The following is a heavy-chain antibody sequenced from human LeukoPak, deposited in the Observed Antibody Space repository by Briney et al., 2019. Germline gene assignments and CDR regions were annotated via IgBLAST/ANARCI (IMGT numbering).Heavy chain of an antibody. CDR2: ISYDGSNK. V-gene: IGHV3-30*14. Sequence: GGSLRLSWAASGFTFRSYAMHWVRQAPGKGLEWEAAISYDGSNKKYADSVKGRFTISRDNSKNTLYLQMNSLRAEDTAVYYCARSAITMVRGVIITKAPNYYYYYMDVWGKGTTVTISS. CDR1: GFTFRSYA. J-gene: IGHJ6*03. D-gene: IGHD3-10*01. CDR3: ARSAITMVRGVIITKAPNYYYYYMDV.